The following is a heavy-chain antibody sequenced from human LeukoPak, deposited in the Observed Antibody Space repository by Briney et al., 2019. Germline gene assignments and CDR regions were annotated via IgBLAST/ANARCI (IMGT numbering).Heavy chain of an antibody. Sequence: SETLSLTCTVSGGSISSYYWSWIRQPPGKGLEWIGYIYYSGSTNYNPSLKSRVTISVDTSKNQFSLELSSVTAADTAVYYCARGRLYSGSYFGWFDPWGQGTLVTVSS. V-gene: IGHV4-59*01. CDR3: ARGRLYSGSYFGWFDP. CDR1: GGSISSYY. CDR2: IYYSGST. J-gene: IGHJ5*02. D-gene: IGHD1-26*01.